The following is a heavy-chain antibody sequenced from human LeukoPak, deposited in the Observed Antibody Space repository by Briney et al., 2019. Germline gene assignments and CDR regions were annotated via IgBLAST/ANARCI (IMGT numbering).Heavy chain of an antibody. Sequence: SVKVSCKASGGTFSSYAISWVRQAPGQGLEWMGGITPIFGTANYAQKFQGRVTITADESTSTAYMELSSLRSEDTAVYYCAREWAQRGYSGYDYEDYFDYWGQGTLVTVSS. CDR2: ITPIFGTA. CDR3: AREWAQRGYSGYDYEDYFDY. CDR1: GGTFSSYA. V-gene: IGHV1-69*13. D-gene: IGHD5-12*01. J-gene: IGHJ4*02.